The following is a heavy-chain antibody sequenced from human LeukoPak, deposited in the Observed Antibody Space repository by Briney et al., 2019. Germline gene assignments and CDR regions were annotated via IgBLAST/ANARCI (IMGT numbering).Heavy chain of an antibody. V-gene: IGHV4-39*01. CDR3: ARRIHKPHTDSSGYYRRLVWFDP. J-gene: IGHJ5*02. CDR1: GGSISSSNYY. CDR2: ISYSGGT. D-gene: IGHD3-22*01. Sequence: SETLSLTCTVSGGSISSSNYYWGWTRQPPGKGLEWFGSISYSGGTSYNPSLKSRVTISVDTSKNQFSLKLSSVTAADTAVYYCARRIHKPHTDSSGYYRRLVWFDPWGQGTLVTVSS.